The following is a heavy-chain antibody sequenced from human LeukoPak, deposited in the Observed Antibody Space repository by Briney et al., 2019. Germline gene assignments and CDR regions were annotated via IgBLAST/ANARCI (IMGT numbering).Heavy chain of an antibody. CDR2: IYYSGST. V-gene: IGHV4-59*01. J-gene: IGHJ6*02. Sequence: SETLSLTCTVSGGSISSYYWSWIRQPPGKGLEWIGYIYYSGSTNYNPSLKSRVTISVDTSKNQFSLKLSSVAAADTAVYYCARGAYYYYYGMDVWGQGTTVTVSS. CDR1: GGSISSYY. CDR3: ARGAYYYYYGMDV.